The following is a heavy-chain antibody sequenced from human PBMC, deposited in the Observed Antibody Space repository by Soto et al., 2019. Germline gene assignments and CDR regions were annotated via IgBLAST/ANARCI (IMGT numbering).Heavy chain of an antibody. J-gene: IGHJ4*02. CDR3: TRLYCGGDCDFDS. D-gene: IGHD2-21*02. V-gene: IGHV3-73*02. CDR2: IRDKANSYAT. CDR1: GFTFSGSA. Sequence: EVRLVESGGGLVQPGGSLKLSCAASGFTFSGSAMHWVRQAYGKGLEWVGRIRDKANSYATAYTASVKGRFTISRDDSKNTAYLQMNSLKTEDTAVYYCTRLYCGGDCDFDSWGQGTLVTVSS.